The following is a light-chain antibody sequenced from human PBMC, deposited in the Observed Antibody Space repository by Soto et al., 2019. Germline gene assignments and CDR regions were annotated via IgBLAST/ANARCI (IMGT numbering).Light chain of an antibody. Sequence: EISITQSPATLSVSPGERATLSCRASQSVSNNLAWYQQRPGQPPRLLISGASTRATGVPARFSGSGSGTDFTLTISSLEPEGFAVYYCQQRSNWPPGRLSFGGGTKVDIK. V-gene: IGKV3-15*01. CDR3: QQRSNWPPGRLS. CDR2: GAS. CDR1: QSVSNN. J-gene: IGKJ4*01.